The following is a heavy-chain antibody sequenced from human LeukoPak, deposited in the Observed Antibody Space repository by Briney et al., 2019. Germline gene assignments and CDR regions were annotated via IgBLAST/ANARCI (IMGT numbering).Heavy chain of an antibody. V-gene: IGHV3-66*02. Sequence: PGGSLRLSCAASGFTVTSSYMSWVRQAPGKGLEWVAVLYSGGQTYYAGSVRDRFTISRDASKNTLYLQMNSLRAEDTAEYYCARARCDTCGYGSWGQGTLVTVSS. J-gene: IGHJ5*02. D-gene: IGHD5-12*01. CDR2: LYSGGQT. CDR1: GFTVTSSY. CDR3: ARARCDTCGYGS.